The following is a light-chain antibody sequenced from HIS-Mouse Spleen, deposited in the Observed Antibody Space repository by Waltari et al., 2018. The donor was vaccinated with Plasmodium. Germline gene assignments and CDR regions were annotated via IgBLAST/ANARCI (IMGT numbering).Light chain of an antibody. CDR1: ALPKKY. J-gene: IGLJ3*02. Sequence: SYELTQPPSVSVSPGQTARITCSGDALPKKYAYWYQQNSGQAPVLGIYEDSKRPSGSPERCSGSSSGTMATLTISGGQVEDEADYYCYSTDSSGNHRVFGGGTKLTVL. V-gene: IGLV3-10*01. CDR2: EDS. CDR3: YSTDSSGNHRV.